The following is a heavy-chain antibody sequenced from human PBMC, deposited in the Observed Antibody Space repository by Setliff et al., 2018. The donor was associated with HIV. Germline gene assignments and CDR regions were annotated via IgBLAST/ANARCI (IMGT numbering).Heavy chain of an antibody. D-gene: IGHD6-19*01. CDR1: GFTLRSYK. Sequence: PGGSLRLSCAASGFTLRSYKMHWVRQGPGKGLVWVSRINSGDTTTNYADSVKGRFTISRDDAKNTLYLQMNSLRAEDTAVYYCARVRSSGWYDWAFDYWGQGTLVTVSS. CDR2: INSGDTTT. J-gene: IGHJ4*02. V-gene: IGHV3-74*01. CDR3: ARVRSSGWYDWAFDY.